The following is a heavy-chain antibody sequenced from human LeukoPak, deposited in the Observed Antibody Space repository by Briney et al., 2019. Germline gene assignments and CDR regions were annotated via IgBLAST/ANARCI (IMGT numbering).Heavy chain of an antibody. CDR2: ISAYNGNT. V-gene: IGHV1-18*01. J-gene: IGHJ4*02. CDR1: GYTFTSYG. Sequence: ASVKVSCKASGYTFTSYGISWVRQAPGQGLEWMGWISAYNGNTNYAQKLQGRVTMTTDTSTSTAYMELRSLRSDDTAVYYCARDTIVRGVNVFDYWGQGTLVTVSS. CDR3: ARDTIVRGVNVFDY. D-gene: IGHD3-10*01.